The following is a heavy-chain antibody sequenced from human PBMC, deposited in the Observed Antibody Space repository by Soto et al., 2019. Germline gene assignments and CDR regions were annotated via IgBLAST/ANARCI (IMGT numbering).Heavy chain of an antibody. V-gene: IGHV3-21*01. CDR1: GFTFSSYS. Sequence: EVQLVESGGGLVKPGGSLRLSCAASGFTFSSYSMNWVRQAPGKGLEWVSSISSSSSYIYYADSVKGRFTISRDNAKNSLYLQMNSLRAEDTAVYYCARAGIIWFGELLDYWGQGTLVTVSS. CDR3: ARAGIIWFGELLDY. CDR2: ISSSSSYI. J-gene: IGHJ4*02. D-gene: IGHD3-10*01.